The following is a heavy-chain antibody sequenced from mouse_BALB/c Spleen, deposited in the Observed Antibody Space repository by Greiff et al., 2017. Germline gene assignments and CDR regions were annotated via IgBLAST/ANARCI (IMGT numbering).Heavy chain of an antibody. Sequence: EVQLQQSGPELVKPGASVKISCKASGYSFTGYFMNWVMQSHGKSLEWIGRINPYNGDTFYNQKFKGKATLTVDKSSSTAHMELRSLASEDSAVYYCARRGYDYDAYWYFDVWGAGTTVTVSS. V-gene: IGHV1-20*02. CDR3: ARRGYDYDAYWYFDV. D-gene: IGHD2-4*01. CDR1: GYSFTGYF. J-gene: IGHJ1*01. CDR2: INPYNGDT.